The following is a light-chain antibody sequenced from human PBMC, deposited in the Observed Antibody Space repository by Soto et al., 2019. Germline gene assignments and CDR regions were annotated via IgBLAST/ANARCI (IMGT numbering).Light chain of an antibody. J-gene: IGKJ3*01. V-gene: IGKV1-5*01. Sequence: DIQMTQSPSSLSAFLGDRVTITCRARQNIHPWLAWFQLKPGQAPKLLVYNASSLVSGVPSRFAASGSETEFTLTIDSLQPDDFATYYCQQNNFYFGRGTKVD. CDR3: QQNNFY. CDR2: NAS. CDR1: QNIHPW.